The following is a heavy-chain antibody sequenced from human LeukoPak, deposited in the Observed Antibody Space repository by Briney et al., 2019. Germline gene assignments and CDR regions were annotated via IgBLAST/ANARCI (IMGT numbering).Heavy chain of an antibody. V-gene: IGHV3-23*01. J-gene: IGHJ4*02. D-gene: IGHD4-17*01. Sequence: GGSLRLSCAASGFTFSSYAMSWVRQAPGKGLEWVSTISGSGGSTYYADSVKGRFTISRDNARNSLYLQMNDLRVEDTAIYYCARELGDYADYLAGDYWGQGALVTVSS. CDR1: GFTFSSYA. CDR2: ISGSGGST. CDR3: ARELGDYADYLAGDY.